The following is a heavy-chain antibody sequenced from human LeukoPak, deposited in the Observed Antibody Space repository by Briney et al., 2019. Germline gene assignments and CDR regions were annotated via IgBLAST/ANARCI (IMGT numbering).Heavy chain of an antibody. Sequence: SETLSLTCTVSGGSISSSGYCWGWIRQPPGKGLEWIGSIDYSGNTNYNPSLKSRVTISVDMSKNQFSLKLSSVTAADTAVYYCARSGFLCWGYWGQGTGVTVSS. CDR1: GGSISSSGYC. J-gene: IGHJ4*02. D-gene: IGHD2-21*01. CDR3: ARSGFLCWGY. V-gene: IGHV4-39*01. CDR2: IDYSGNT.